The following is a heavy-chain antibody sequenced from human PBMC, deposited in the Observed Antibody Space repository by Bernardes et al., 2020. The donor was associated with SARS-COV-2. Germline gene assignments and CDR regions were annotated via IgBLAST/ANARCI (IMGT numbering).Heavy chain of an antibody. J-gene: IGHJ4*02. V-gene: IGHV3-23*01. CDR2: ISAGGDAT. D-gene: IGHD1-1*01. CDR1: EFTFTNYA. CDR3: SRAPSASPRGTSDY. Sequence: ASLRLSSEESEFTFTNYAMAWVRQAPGKGLEWLASISAGGDATFYTDALSGRFDITRDNFRNTVFLRMTKLRPGDTAVYFCSRAPSASPRGTSDYWGQGTLVTVSS.